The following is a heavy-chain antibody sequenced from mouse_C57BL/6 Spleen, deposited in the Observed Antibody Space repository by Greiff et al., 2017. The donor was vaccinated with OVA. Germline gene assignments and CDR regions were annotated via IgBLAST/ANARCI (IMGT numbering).Heavy chain of an antibody. CDR3: ARPTTVVEGFAY. V-gene: IGHV1-82*01. CDR2: IYPGDGDT. Sequence: VKLMESGPELVKPGASVKISCKASGYAFSSSWMNWVKQRPGKGLEWIGRIYPGDGDTNYNGKFKGKATLTADKSSSTAYMQLSSLTSEDSAVYFCARPTTVVEGFAYWGQGTLVTVSA. J-gene: IGHJ3*01. CDR1: GYAFSSSW. D-gene: IGHD1-1*01.